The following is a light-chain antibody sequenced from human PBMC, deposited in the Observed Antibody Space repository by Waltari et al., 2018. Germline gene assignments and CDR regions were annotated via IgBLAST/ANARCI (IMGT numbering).Light chain of an antibody. CDR2: ENN. J-gene: IGLJ2*01. V-gene: IGLV1-51*02. Sequence: QSVLTQPPSVSAAPGQKVTISCSGSSSNIGNDYVSWYQQHPGTAPKLFIYENNKRPSDSPDRFSGSKSGTSATLGITGLQTGDEADYYCGTWDTSLSALIFGGGTKLTVL. CDR3: GTWDTSLSALI. CDR1: SSNIGNDY.